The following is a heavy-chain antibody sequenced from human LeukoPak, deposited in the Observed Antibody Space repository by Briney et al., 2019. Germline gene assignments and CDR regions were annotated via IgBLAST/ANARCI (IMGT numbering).Heavy chain of an antibody. CDR3: ARVCPDDSSGYHPLYFDY. Sequence: PSETLSLTCTVSGGSISSYYWSWIRQPPGKGLEWIGYIYYSGSTNYNPSLKSRVTISVDTSKNQFSLKLSSVTAADTAVYYCARVCPDDSSGYHPLYFDYWGQGTLVTVSS. D-gene: IGHD3-22*01. CDR1: GGSISSYY. J-gene: IGHJ4*02. V-gene: IGHV4-59*01. CDR2: IYYSGST.